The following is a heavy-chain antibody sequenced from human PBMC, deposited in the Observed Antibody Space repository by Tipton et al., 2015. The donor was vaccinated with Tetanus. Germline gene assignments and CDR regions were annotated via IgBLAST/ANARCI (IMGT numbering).Heavy chain of an antibody. Sequence: SLRLSCAGSGFLISSYAMNWVRQVPGEGLEWVSGVSASGNTNYADSVDGRFTISRDNAKNTMYQQMNSLRAEDTATYYCAKLKSRGDSSAIEHWGQGTLVTVSS. V-gene: IGHV3-23*01. D-gene: IGHD2-21*02. CDR2: VSASGNT. J-gene: IGHJ4*02. CDR1: GFLISSYA. CDR3: AKLKSRGDSSAIEH.